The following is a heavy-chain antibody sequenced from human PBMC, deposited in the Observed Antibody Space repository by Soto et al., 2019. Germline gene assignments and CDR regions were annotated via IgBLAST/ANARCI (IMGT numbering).Heavy chain of an antibody. CDR3: ARSTSYYYYGMDV. Sequence: EVQLLESGGGLVQPGGSLRLSCAASGFTFSSYAMSWVRQAPGKGLEWVSAISGSGGSTYYADSVKGRFTISRDNSKNTLYLQMNSLRAEDTAVYYCARSTSYYYYGMDVWGQGTTVTVSS. J-gene: IGHJ6*02. CDR2: ISGSGGST. D-gene: IGHD4-17*01. V-gene: IGHV3-23*01. CDR1: GFTFSSYA.